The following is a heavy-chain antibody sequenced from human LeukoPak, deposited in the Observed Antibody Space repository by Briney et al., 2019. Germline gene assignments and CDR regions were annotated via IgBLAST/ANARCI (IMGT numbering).Heavy chain of an antibody. CDR2: IIPIFGTA. J-gene: IGHJ3*01. Sequence: SVKVSCKASGGTFSSYAISWVRQAPGQGLEWMGGIIPIFGTANYAQKFQGRVTITADESTSTAYMELSSLRSEDTAVYYCARDPRYSDFHLGSGAFDLWGQGTMVTVS. CDR1: GGTFSSYA. V-gene: IGHV1-69*13. CDR3: ARDPRYSDFHLGSGAFDL. D-gene: IGHD5-12*01.